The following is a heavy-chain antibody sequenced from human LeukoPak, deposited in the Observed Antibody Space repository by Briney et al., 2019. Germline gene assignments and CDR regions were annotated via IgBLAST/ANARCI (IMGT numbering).Heavy chain of an antibody. D-gene: IGHD3-22*01. J-gene: IGHJ4*02. CDR1: GGSISSSSYY. V-gene: IGHV4-39*07. Sequence: PSETLSLTCTVSGGSISSSSYYWGWIRQPPGKGLEWIGSIYYSGSTYYNPSLMSRVTISTDTSKNQFSLKLSSVTAADTAVYYCAREMYDSGGYRVSYFDYWGQGTLVTVSS. CDR2: IYYSGST. CDR3: AREMYDSGGYRVSYFDY.